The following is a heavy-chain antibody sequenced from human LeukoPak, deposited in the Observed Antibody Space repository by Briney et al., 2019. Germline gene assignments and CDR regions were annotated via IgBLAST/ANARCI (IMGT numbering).Heavy chain of an antibody. V-gene: IGHV3-30*04. CDR3: ARDKSGYARVAFDI. Sequence: HPGRSLRLSCAASGFTFSSYAMHWVRQAPGKGLEWVAVISYDGSNKYYADSVKGRFTISRDNSKNTLYLQMNSLRAEDTAVYYCARDKSGYARVAFDIWGQGTMVTVSS. J-gene: IGHJ3*02. CDR1: GFTFSSYA. CDR2: ISYDGSNK. D-gene: IGHD5-12*01.